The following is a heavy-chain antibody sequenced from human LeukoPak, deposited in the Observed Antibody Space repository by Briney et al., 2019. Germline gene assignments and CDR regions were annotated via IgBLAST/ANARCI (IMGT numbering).Heavy chain of an antibody. Sequence: GGSLRLSCAASGFTFSSYGMSWVRQAPGKGLEWVANIKQDGSEKYYVDSVKGRFTISRDNAKNSLYLQMNSLRAEDPAVYYCARGGNWYSSGWSFDYWGQGTLVTVSS. CDR2: IKQDGSEK. CDR3: ARGGNWYSSGWSFDY. V-gene: IGHV3-7*01. D-gene: IGHD6-19*01. CDR1: GFTFSSYG. J-gene: IGHJ4*02.